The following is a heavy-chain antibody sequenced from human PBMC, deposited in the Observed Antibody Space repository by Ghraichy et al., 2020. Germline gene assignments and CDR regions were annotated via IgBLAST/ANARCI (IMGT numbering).Heavy chain of an antibody. J-gene: IGHJ4*02. CDR1: GFTFSSYG. Sequence: GGSLRLSCAASGFTFSSYGMHWVRQAPGKGLEWVALISSDGSNKYYADSVKGRFTISRDNAMDTLYLQMNSLRAEDTAVYYCAKEGVEEWLRQSGYFDYWSQGTLVTVSS. CDR2: ISSDGSNK. D-gene: IGHD5-12*01. CDR3: AKEGVEEWLRQSGYFDY. V-gene: IGHV3-30*18.